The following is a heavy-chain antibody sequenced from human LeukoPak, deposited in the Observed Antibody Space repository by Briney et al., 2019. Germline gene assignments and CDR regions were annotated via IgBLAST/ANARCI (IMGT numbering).Heavy chain of an antibody. V-gene: IGHV3-30*02. CDR3: ARSTIWGGPFDY. CDR2: IRYDGSNK. D-gene: IGHD5/OR15-5a*01. Sequence: GGSLRLSCAASGFTFSSYGMHWVRQAPGKGLEWVAFIRYDGSNKYYADSVKGRFTISRDNSKNTLCLQMNSLRAEDTAVYYCARSTIWGGPFDYWGQGTLVTVSS. CDR1: GFTFSSYG. J-gene: IGHJ4*02.